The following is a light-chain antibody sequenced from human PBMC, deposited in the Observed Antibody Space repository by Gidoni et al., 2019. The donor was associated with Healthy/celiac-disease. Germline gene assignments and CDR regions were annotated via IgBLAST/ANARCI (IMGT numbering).Light chain of an antibody. CDR3: QVWDSGSDHVV. CDR2: DDS. Sequence: SYVLTQPPSVSVAPGQTARVACGGNNIGSKSVHWYQQKPGQAPGLVVYDDSDRPSGIPERFSGSNSGNTATLTISRVEAGDEADYYCQVWDSGSDHVVLGGGTKLTVL. V-gene: IGLV3-21*02. J-gene: IGLJ2*01. CDR1: NIGSKS.